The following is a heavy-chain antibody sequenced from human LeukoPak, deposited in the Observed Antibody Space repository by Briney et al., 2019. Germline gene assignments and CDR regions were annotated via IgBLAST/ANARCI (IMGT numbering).Heavy chain of an antibody. J-gene: IGHJ5*02. CDR2: MHYSGST. V-gene: IGHV4-39*07. CDR3: ATLTTPGWFNP. D-gene: IGHD1-1*01. Sequence: PSETLSLTCTVSGGSIRSSSYYWGWIRQPPGKGLEWIGSMHYSGSTYYNPSLKSRVTISVDTSKNQFSLKLSSVTAADTAVYYCATLTTPGWFNPWGQGTLVTVSS. CDR1: GGSIRSSSYY.